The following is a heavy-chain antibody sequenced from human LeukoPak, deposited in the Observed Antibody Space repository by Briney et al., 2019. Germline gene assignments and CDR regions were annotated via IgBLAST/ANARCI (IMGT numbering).Heavy chain of an antibody. CDR1: GGSISSYY. Sequence: PSVTLSLTCTVSGGSISSYYWSWIRQPPGKALEWIGYIYYSGSTNYNPSLKSRLTISVDTSKNQFSLELSSVTDADTAVYYCARDVYCGGDCSYFDYWGQGNLVTVSS. V-gene: IGHV4-59*01. CDR3: ARDVYCGGDCSYFDY. CDR2: IYYSGST. J-gene: IGHJ4*02. D-gene: IGHD2-21*02.